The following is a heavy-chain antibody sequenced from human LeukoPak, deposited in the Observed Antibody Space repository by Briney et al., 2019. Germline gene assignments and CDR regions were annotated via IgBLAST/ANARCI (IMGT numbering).Heavy chain of an antibody. CDR1: GGTFSSYS. V-gene: IGHV1-69*13. CDR2: VIVIFGTP. CDR3: ARDVDSSMVTNWFDS. Sequence: SVKVSCEASGGTFSSYSFSWVRQAPGQGLEWLGGVIVIFGTPNYPQTFHGRVTITADESTSTVYMELSSLRSEDTAMYYCARDVDSSMVTNWFDSWGQGTLVTVSS. D-gene: IGHD5-18*01. J-gene: IGHJ5*01.